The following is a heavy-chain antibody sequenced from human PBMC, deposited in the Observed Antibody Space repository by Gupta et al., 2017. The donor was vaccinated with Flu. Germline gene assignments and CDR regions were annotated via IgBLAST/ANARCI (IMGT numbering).Heavy chain of an antibody. CDR1: GFIFSSYG. V-gene: IGHV3-30*03. CDR3: ARDSGWKDVDD. J-gene: IGHJ4*02. Sequence: QVQLVESGGGVVQPGRSLRLSCTASGFIFSSYGMHWVRQAPGKGLEWLTVMSNDGSNKYYADAVGGRFTITRDNSKNTLFLQMNSLRAEDTAVYYCARDSGWKDVDDWGQGTRVTVSS. CDR2: MSNDGSNK. D-gene: IGHD1-1*01.